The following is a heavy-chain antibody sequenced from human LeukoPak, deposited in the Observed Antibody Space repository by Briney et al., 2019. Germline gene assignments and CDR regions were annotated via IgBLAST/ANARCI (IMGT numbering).Heavy chain of an antibody. CDR2: ISYDGSNK. CDR1: GFTFSSYG. J-gene: IGHJ4*02. V-gene: IGHV3-30*18. CDR3: AKASVRSSGWYFINY. Sequence: GGSLRLSCAASGFTFSSYGMPWVSQAPGKGLEWVAVISYDGSNKYYADSVKGRFTISRDNSKNTLYLQMNSLRAEDTAVYYCAKASVRSSGWYFINYWGQGTLVTVSS. D-gene: IGHD6-19*01.